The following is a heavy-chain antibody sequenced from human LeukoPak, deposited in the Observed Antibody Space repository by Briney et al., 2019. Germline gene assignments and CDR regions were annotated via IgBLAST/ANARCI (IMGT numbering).Heavy chain of an antibody. D-gene: IGHD1-1*01. CDR1: GYTFTGYY. Sequence: ASVKVSCKASGYTFTGYYMHWVRQAPGQGLEWMGWINPNSGGTNYAQKFQGRVTMTRDTSISTAYMELSRLRSDDTAVYYCAITGVQLERRAGGFNFDYWGQGTLVTVSS. J-gene: IGHJ4*02. CDR2: INPNSGGT. CDR3: AITGVQLERRAGGFNFDY. V-gene: IGHV1-2*02.